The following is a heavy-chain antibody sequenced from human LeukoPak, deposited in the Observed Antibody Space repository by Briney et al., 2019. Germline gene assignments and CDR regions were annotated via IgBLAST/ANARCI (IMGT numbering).Heavy chain of an antibody. CDR1: GYRFSGYY. J-gene: IGHJ3*02. V-gene: IGHV1-2*02. CDR2: INPNSGGT. Sequence: ASVKVSCKASGYRFSGYYIHWVRQAPGQGLEWMGWINPNSGGTNYAQKFQGRVSMTRDTSITTAYMDLSRLSSDDTAVYYCARDLDSSGYSDAFDIWGQGTMVTISS. CDR3: ARDLDSSGYSDAFDI. D-gene: IGHD3-22*01.